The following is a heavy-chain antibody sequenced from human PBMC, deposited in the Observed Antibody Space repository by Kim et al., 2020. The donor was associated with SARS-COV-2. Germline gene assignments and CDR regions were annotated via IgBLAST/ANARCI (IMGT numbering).Heavy chain of an antibody. Sequence: SETLSLTCSVSGGSISGSSHYWGWIRQPPGKGLDWIGSIYYSGSTYYNPSLKSRVSISVDTSKNQFSLTLASVTAADTSVYYCASGTWAQDYWGQGTLVTVSS. CDR2: IYYSGST. CDR3: ASGTWAQDY. CDR1: GGSISGSSHY. J-gene: IGHJ4*02. V-gene: IGHV4-39*01.